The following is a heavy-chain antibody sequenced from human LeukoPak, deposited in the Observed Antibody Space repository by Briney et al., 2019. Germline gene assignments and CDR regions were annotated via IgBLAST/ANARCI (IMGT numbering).Heavy chain of an antibody. CDR3: ARSDYGDYGGQYYFDY. D-gene: IGHD4-17*01. V-gene: IGHV4-34*01. CDR2: INHSGST. J-gene: IGHJ4*02. CDR1: GGSFSGYY. Sequence: SETLSLTCAVYGGSFSGYYWSWIRQPPGKGLEWIGEINHSGSTNYNPSLKSRGTISVDTSKNQFSLKLSSVTAADTAVYYCARSDYGDYGGQYYFDYWGQGTLVTVSS.